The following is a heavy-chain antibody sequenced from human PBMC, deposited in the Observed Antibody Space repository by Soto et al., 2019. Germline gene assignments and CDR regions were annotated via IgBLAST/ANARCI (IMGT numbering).Heavy chain of an antibody. Sequence: PSETLSLTCTVFSDSISSYYWSWVRQPPGKGLEWFGYMSYSGSTDYNPSLKSRVTISGDTSKNQFSLKVSSVTAADTAVYYCARGTSWQLPFDYWGQGTLVTVSS. D-gene: IGHD6-13*01. V-gene: IGHV4-59*01. CDR3: ARGTSWQLPFDY. CDR2: MSYSGST. J-gene: IGHJ4*02. CDR1: SDSISSYY.